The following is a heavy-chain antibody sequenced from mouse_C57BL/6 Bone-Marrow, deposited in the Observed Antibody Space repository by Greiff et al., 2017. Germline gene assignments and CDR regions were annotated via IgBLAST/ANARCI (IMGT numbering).Heavy chain of an antibody. CDR1: GYTFTDYY. Sequence: QVQLQQSGAELVRPGASVKLSCKASGYTFTDYYINWVKQRPGQGLEWIARIYPGSGNTYYNEKFKGKATLTAEKSSSTAYMQLSSLTSEDSAVYFCARGGGWLLLDYWGQGTTLTVSS. J-gene: IGHJ2*01. V-gene: IGHV1-76*01. CDR2: IYPGSGNT. D-gene: IGHD2-3*01. CDR3: ARGGGWLLLDY.